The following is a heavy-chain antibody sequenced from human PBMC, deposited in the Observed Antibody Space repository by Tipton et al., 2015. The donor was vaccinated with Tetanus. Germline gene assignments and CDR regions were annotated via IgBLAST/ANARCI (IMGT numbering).Heavy chain of an antibody. D-gene: IGHD4-17*01. CDR3: ARSYGDTFLFRLDY. CDR2: IDYFGTT. CDR1: GGSIGTYH. V-gene: IGHV4-59*01. Sequence: TLSLTCTVSGGSIGTYHWNWIRQSPGEGLEWIGYIDYFGTTKYNPSLKSRVAMSVDTSKNQLSLKLSSVTSADTAVYYCARSYGDTFLFRLDYWGQGALVTVSS. J-gene: IGHJ4*02.